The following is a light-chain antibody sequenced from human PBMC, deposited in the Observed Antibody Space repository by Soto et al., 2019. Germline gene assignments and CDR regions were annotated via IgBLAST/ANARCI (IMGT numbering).Light chain of an antibody. CDR3: ISYSVTNTRVL. CDR1: SNDVGAYKY. Sequence: QSALTQPASVSGSPGQSITISCTGTSNDVGAYKYVSWYQQQPDKAPKLIIYEVTNRPSGVSNRFSGSKSGNTASLTISGLQAEDEADYYCISYSVTNTRVLFGAGTKLTVL. J-gene: IGLJ2*01. V-gene: IGLV2-14*01. CDR2: EVT.